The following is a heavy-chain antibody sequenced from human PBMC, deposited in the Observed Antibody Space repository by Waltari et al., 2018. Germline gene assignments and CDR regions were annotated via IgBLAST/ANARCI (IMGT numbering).Heavy chain of an antibody. CDR3: TNATPRGLSDY. D-gene: IGHD3-10*01. Sequence: EVQLVESGGGLVQPGRSLRLSCTASGFTFGDYAMSWFRKAPGKGLEWVGFSRSKAYGGTTEYAASVKGRFTISRDDSKSIAYLQMNSLKTEDTAVYYCTNATPRGLSDYWGQGTLVTVSS. CDR1: GFTFGDYA. V-gene: IGHV3-49*03. J-gene: IGHJ4*02. CDR2: SRSKAYGGTT.